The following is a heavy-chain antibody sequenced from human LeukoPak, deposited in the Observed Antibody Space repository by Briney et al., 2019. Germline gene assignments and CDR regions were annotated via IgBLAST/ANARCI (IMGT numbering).Heavy chain of an antibody. D-gene: IGHD1-20*01. V-gene: IGHV3-66*01. J-gene: IGHJ4*02. Sequence: GGSLRLSCAASGFTVSSNYMSWVRQAPGKGLEWVSVIYSDGNTYYADSVKGRFTISRDNSKNTLYLQMNSLRAEDTAVYYCAKVVGYNWKQGADYWGQGTLVTVS. CDR3: AKVVGYNWKQGADY. CDR1: GFTVSSNY. CDR2: IYSDGNT.